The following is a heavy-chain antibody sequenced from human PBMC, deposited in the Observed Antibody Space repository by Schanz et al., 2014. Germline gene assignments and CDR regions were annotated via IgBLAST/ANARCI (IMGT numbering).Heavy chain of an antibody. D-gene: IGHD6-19*01. CDR1: EFSFSSFG. CDR2: MYTDGST. CDR3: AKDVRPVANTVHFYYMDV. V-gene: IGHV3-66*01. Sequence: EVKLVESGGGLVQPRGSLRLSCAASEFSFSSFGMNWVRQAPGKGLEWVSIMYTDGSTYYADSVRDRFAISRDNSKNTLYLEMNSLRAEDTAVYYCAKDVRPVANTVHFYYMDVWGQGTTXTVSS. J-gene: IGHJ6*02.